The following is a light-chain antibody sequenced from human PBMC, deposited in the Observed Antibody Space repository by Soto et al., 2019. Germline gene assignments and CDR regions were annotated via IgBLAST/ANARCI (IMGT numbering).Light chain of an antibody. CDR3: QQYNNWPPIT. V-gene: IGKV1-39*01. Sequence: DIQMTQSPSSLSASVGDRVTITCRTSQTINNYLNWYQQKPGRAPKLLIYAAYNLQSGVPSRFSGSGSGTEFTLTISSLQSEDFAVYYCQQYNNWPPITFGQGTRLEI. CDR2: AAY. J-gene: IGKJ5*01. CDR1: QTINNY.